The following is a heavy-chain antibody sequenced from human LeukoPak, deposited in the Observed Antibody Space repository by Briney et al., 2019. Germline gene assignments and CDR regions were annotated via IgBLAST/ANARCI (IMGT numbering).Heavy chain of an antibody. D-gene: IGHD3-10*01. Sequence: GGSLRLSCAASGFTFGSYAMSWVRQAPGKGLEWVANINQDGSEKYYVDSVKGRFTISRDNAKNSLYLQMNSLRAEDTAVYYCARDYFPYYYGSGSYTPPGIFGMDVWGQGTTVTVSS. V-gene: IGHV3-7*01. CDR2: INQDGSEK. CDR3: ARDYFPYYYGSGSYTPPGIFGMDV. CDR1: GFTFGSYA. J-gene: IGHJ6*02.